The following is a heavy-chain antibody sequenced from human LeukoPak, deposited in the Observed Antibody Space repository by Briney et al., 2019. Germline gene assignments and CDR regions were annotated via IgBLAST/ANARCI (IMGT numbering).Heavy chain of an antibody. CDR3: ARDSASGSYYLEYFQH. D-gene: IGHD3-10*01. V-gene: IGHV3-30*03. CDR1: GGSISGYY. Sequence: AETLSLTCTVSGGSISGYYWSWIRQPPGKGLEWVAVISYGGSYKDYADSVKGRFTISRDNSKNTLYLQMNSLRAEDTAVYYCARDSASGSYYLEYFQHWGQGTLVTVSS. CDR2: ISYGGSYK. J-gene: IGHJ1*01.